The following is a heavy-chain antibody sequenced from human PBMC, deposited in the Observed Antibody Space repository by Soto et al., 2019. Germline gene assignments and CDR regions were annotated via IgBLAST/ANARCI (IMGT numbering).Heavy chain of an antibody. J-gene: IGHJ4*02. Sequence: QVQLVQSGAEVKKPGASVKVSCKASGYTFTSYGISWVRQAPGQGLEWMGWISAYNGNTNYAQKLQGRVTMTTDTAPSTAYMQLRSLRSDDPAVYYCARVGGILPYDDSSGYYSSLFAYWGQGTLVTVSS. D-gene: IGHD3-22*01. CDR3: ARVGGILPYDDSSGYYSSLFAY. CDR2: ISAYNGNT. CDR1: GYTFTSYG. V-gene: IGHV1-18*01.